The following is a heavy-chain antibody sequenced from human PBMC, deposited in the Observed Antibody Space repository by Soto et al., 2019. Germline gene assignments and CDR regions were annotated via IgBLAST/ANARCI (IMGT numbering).Heavy chain of an antibody. CDR2: LSYDGTDK. CDR3: AKDGHYGHPPDH. V-gene: IGHV3-30*18. Sequence: QVQLVESGGGVVQPGRSLRLSCVISGFTMRSYGLYWVRQAPGKGLEWVATLSYDGTDKNYADSVKGRFTVSRDESKKTLYLQMDCLSAEDTATYYCAKDGHYGHPPDHWGQGTLVTVSS. CDR1: GFTMRSYG. D-gene: IGHD4-17*01. J-gene: IGHJ4*02.